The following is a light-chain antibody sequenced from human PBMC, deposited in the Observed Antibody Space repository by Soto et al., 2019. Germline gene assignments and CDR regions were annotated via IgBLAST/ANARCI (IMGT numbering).Light chain of an antibody. Sequence: ESVLTQSPGTLSLSPGGRATLSCRAIQSVSSSYLAWYQQKPGQAPRLLIYGASSRATGIPDRFSGSGSGTDFTLTISRLEPEDFAVYYCQQYGSSLITFGQGTRLEIK. CDR3: QQYGSSLIT. CDR2: GAS. J-gene: IGKJ5*01. CDR1: QSVSSSY. V-gene: IGKV3-20*01.